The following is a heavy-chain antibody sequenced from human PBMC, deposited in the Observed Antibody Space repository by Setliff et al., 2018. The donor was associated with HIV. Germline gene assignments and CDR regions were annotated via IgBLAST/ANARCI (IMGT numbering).Heavy chain of an antibody. CDR2: INPSVGSP. CDR3: AREYDVLLWIGSQYGRGNLDS. Sequence: SVKVSCKASGYILTSHYMHWVRQAPGQGLEWMGIINPSVGSPSYAQKFQGRVTMTRDTSTSTVYMELSSLRSEDTAVYYCAREYDVLLWIGSQYGRGNLDSWGQGTPVTVSS. V-gene: IGHV1-46*01. CDR1: GYILTSHY. D-gene: IGHD3-10*01. J-gene: IGHJ4*02.